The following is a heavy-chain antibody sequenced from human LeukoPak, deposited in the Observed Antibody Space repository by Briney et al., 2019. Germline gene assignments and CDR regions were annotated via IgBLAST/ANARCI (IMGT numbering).Heavy chain of an antibody. V-gene: IGHV3-48*01. J-gene: IGHJ5*01. CDR2: ISTASSAI. Sequence: GGSLRLSCAASGFTFSSYTMNWVRQAPGKGLEWVSYISTASSAIDYADSVKGRFTISRDNAKNSLYLQMNSLRAEDTAVYYCARYGGNSFDYWGQGTLVTVSS. D-gene: IGHD4-23*01. CDR1: GFTFSSYT. CDR3: ARYGGNSFDY.